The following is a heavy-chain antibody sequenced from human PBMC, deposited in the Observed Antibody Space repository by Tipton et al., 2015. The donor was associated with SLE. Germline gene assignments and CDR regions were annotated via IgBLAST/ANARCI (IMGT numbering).Heavy chain of an antibody. CDR2: VYTSGTT. CDR1: GGSIASGNYY. J-gene: IGHJ2*01. CDR3: ARVGDGISSSPWCFDL. V-gene: IGHV4-61*02. Sequence: TLSFTCSVSGGSIASGNYYWSWIRQPAGKGLEWIGRVYTSGTTNYNPSLKSRVTISVDTSRNQFSLKLSSVTVADTAVYYCARVGDGISSSPWCFDLWGRGTLVTVSS. D-gene: IGHD6-6*01.